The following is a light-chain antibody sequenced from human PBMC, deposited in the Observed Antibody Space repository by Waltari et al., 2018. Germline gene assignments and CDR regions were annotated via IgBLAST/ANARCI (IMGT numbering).Light chain of an antibody. Sequence: QSALTQPASVSGAPGQSITIPCTGTSSDVGFYNYGSWYQQYPGKAPKLISYDGFPRPSGVSNRFSGSKAGNTASLTISGLQTEDEGDYYCNSYTGSSSWVFGGGTKLTVL. CDR2: DGF. J-gene: IGLJ3*02. CDR3: NSYTGSSSWV. CDR1: SSDVGFYNY. V-gene: IGLV2-14*03.